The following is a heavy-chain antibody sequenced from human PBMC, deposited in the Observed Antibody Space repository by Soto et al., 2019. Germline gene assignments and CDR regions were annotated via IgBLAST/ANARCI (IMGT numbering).Heavy chain of an antibody. Sequence: SVKVSCKASGGTFSSYAISWVRQAPGQGLEWMGGIIPIFGTANYAQKFQGRVTITADESTSTAYMELSSLRSEDTAVYYCARAGLGRSIPFAYYFDYWGQGTLVTVSS. CDR3: ARAGLGRSIPFAYYFDY. J-gene: IGHJ4*02. V-gene: IGHV1-69*13. CDR1: GGTFSSYA. D-gene: IGHD2-2*02. CDR2: IIPIFGTA.